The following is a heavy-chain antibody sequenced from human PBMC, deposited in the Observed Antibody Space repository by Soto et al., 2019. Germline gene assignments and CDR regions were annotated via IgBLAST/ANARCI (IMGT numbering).Heavy chain of an antibody. Sequence: QVQLVQSGAEVKKPGSSVKVSCKASGGTFSSYAISWVRQAPGQGLEWMGGIIPIFGTANYAQKFQGRVTITADESTSTAYMELSSLRSEDTAVYYCARGSYDSSGYYADYWGQGTLVTVSS. D-gene: IGHD3-22*01. CDR3: ARGSYDSSGYYADY. J-gene: IGHJ4*02. CDR1: GGTFSSYA. V-gene: IGHV1-69*12. CDR2: IIPIFGTA.